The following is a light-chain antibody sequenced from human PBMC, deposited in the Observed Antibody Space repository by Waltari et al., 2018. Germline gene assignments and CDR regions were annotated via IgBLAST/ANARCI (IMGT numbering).Light chain of an antibody. CDR3: AAWDDNLTGPL. V-gene: IGLV1-47*01. CDR1: SPNFGGSL. CDR2: TNK. Sequence: SVLTQPPSASGTPGQTVTIPCSGTSPNFGGSLFSWYQQLPGMAPQLPIYTNKQRPSRVPDRFSGSKSGTSASLAISGLRSDDEAEYYCAAWDDNLTGPLFGGGTKVTVL. J-gene: IGLJ3*02.